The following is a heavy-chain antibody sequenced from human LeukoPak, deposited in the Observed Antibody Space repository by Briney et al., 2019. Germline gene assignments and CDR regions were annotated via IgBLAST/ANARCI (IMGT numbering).Heavy chain of an antibody. CDR2: IYHSGST. D-gene: IGHD6-13*01. CDR3: ARGPNSSSWFDAFDI. V-gene: IGHV4-30-2*01. Sequence: TSETLSLTCAVSGGSISSGGYSWSWIRQPPGKGLEWIGYIYHSGSTYYNPSLKSRVTISVDRSKNQFSLKLSSVTAADTAVYYCARGPNSSSWFDAFDIWGQGTMVTVSS. CDR1: GGSISSGGYS. J-gene: IGHJ3*02.